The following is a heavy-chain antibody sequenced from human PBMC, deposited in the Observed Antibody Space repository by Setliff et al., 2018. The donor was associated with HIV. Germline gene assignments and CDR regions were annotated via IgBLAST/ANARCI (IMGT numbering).Heavy chain of an antibody. D-gene: IGHD6-19*01. CDR3: ARHTIGVATWSDGFDF. CDR1: GGSISSSSYY. Sequence: SETLSLTCTVSGGSISSSSYYWGWIRQSPGKGLEWIGSVYYSGDTDYNPSLKSRVSTSVDTSKNQFSLKLSSVTAADTAVYYCARHTIGVATWSDGFDFWGQGRLVTVSS. V-gene: IGHV4-39*07. J-gene: IGHJ4*02. CDR2: VYYSGDT.